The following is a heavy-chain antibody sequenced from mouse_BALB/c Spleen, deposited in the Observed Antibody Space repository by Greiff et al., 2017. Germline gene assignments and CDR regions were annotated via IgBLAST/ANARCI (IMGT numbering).Heavy chain of an antibody. V-gene: IGHV1-80*01. CDR2: IYPGDGDT. D-gene: IGHD3-1*01. Sequence: VKLQESGAELVRPGSSVKISCKASGYAFSSYWMNWVKQRPGQGLEWIGQIYPGDGDTNYNGKFKGKATLTADKSSSTAYMQLSSLTSEDSAVYFCARGGLPSMDYWGQGTSVTVSS. CDR1: GYAFSSYW. J-gene: IGHJ4*01. CDR3: ARGGLPSMDY.